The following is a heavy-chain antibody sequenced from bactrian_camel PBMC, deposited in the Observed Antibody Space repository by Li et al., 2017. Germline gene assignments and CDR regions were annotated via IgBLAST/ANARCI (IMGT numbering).Heavy chain of an antibody. CDR1: GYIDSAGC. Sequence: HVQLVESGGGSVQAGGSLRLSCADSGYIDSAGCMGWFRQAPGKQREGVAAIYRDRGYTWYADSVKGRFTISQDNDKKKVFLQMNNLKPEDTAMYYCAARIAASCPGDALHASYYTVWGQGTQVTVS. J-gene: IGHJ4*01. CDR2: IYRDRGYT. CDR3: AARIAASCPGDALHASYYTV. D-gene: IGHD1*01. V-gene: IGHV3S54*01.